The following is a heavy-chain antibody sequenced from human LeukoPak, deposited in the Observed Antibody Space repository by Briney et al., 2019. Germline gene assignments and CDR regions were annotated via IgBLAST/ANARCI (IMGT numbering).Heavy chain of an antibody. D-gene: IGHD1-26*01. CDR3: ANERGNYYFDY. V-gene: IGHV3-30-3*02. CDR1: GFTFSSYA. J-gene: IGHJ4*02. Sequence: GGSLRLSCAASGFTFSSYAMHWVRQAPGKGLEWVAVISYNGVNEDYADSVKGRFTISRDNSKNTLYLQMNSLRAEDTAVYYCANERGNYYFDYWGQGTLVTVSS. CDR2: ISYNGVNE.